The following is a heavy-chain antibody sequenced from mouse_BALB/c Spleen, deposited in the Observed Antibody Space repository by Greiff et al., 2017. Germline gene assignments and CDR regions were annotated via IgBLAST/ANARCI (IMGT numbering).Heavy chain of an antibody. CDR3: ARSREGYGNLSWFAY. CDR2: IYPGDGDT. V-gene: IGHV1-80*01. J-gene: IGHJ3*01. D-gene: IGHD2-1*01. CDR1: GYAFSSYW. Sequence: QVQLKESGAELVRPGSSVKISCKASGYAFSSYWMNWVKQRPGQGLEWIGQIYPGDGDTNYNGKFKGKATLTADKSSSTAYMQLSSLTSEDSAVYFCARSREGYGNLSWFAYWGQGTLVTVSA.